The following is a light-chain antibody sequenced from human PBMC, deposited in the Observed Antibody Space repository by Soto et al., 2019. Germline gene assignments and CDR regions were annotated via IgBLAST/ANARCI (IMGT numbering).Light chain of an antibody. CDR2: RAS. J-gene: IGKJ1*01. Sequence: QMTQSPSSLSASVGDRVTITCRASQSISTYLNWYQHKPGKAPKVLINRASLLHTGVPSRFSGSGSGTDFTLTISSLQPEDFDTYFCQQKYRLPRTFGQGTKVEIK. CDR1: QSISTY. V-gene: IGKV1-39*01. CDR3: QQKYRLPRT.